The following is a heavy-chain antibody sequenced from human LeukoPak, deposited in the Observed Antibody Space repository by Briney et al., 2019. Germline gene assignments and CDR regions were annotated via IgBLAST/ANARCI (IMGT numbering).Heavy chain of an antibody. CDR3: ARYYCSSSACPGIDS. CDR2: IYTSGST. V-gene: IGHV4-4*07. Sequence: SETLSLTCTVSGGSISSYYWSWIRQPAGKGLEWIGRIYTSGSTNYNPSLKSRVTMSVDTSKNQFSLKLSSVTAADTAVYYCARYYCSSSACPGIDSWGQGALVTVSS. J-gene: IGHJ4*02. D-gene: IGHD2-2*01. CDR1: GGSISSYY.